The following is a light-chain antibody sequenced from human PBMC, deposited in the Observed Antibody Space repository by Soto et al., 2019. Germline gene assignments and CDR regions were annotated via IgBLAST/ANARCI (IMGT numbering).Light chain of an antibody. V-gene: IGKV1-39*01. CDR1: QSISSY. Sequence: DIQMTLSPNSLSSSVGDIVTVTWRASQSISSYLNWYQQKPGKAPKLLIYAASSLQSGVPSRFSGSGSGTDFTLTISSLQPEDFATYYCQQSYSTPWTFCQGAIVDIK. J-gene: IGKJ1*01. CDR2: AAS. CDR3: QQSYSTPWT.